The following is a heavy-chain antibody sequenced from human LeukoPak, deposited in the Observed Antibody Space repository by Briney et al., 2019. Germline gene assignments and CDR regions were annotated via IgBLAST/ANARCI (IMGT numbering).Heavy chain of an antibody. D-gene: IGHD6-13*01. CDR2: IYSGGST. CDR3: ARGSSSSWYDSFDY. V-gene: IGHV3-66*01. CDR1: ELTFSSFA. Sequence: GGSLRLSCAASELTFSSFAMSWVRQAPGKGLEWVSVIYSGGSTYYADSVKGRFTISRDNSKNTLYLQMNSLRAEDTAVYYCARGSSSSWYDSFDYWGQGTLVTVSS. J-gene: IGHJ4*02.